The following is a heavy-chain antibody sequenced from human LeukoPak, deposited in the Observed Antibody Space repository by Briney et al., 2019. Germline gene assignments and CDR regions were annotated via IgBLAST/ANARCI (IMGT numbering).Heavy chain of an antibody. CDR2: IYYSGST. V-gene: IGHV4-39*07. Sequence: SETLSLTCTVSGGSISSSSYYWGWIRQPPGKGLEWIGSIYYSGSTYYNPSLRSRVTISVDTSKNQFSLKLSSVTAADTAVYYCARAYDSSGSGDYWGQGTLVTVSS. CDR3: ARAYDSSGSGDY. CDR1: GGSISSSSYY. J-gene: IGHJ4*02. D-gene: IGHD3-22*01.